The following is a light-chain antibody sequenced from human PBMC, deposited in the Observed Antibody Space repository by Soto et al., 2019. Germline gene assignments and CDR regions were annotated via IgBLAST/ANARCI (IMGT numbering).Light chain of an antibody. CDR1: QRVSSNY. CDR3: QQCGSSPWT. Sequence: EIVLTQSPGTLSLSPGERATLSCRASQRVSSNYLAWYQQKPGQAPRLLIYGASSRATGIPDRFSGSGSGTDFTLTISRLEPEDFAVYHCQQCGSSPWTFGQGTKVEIK. CDR2: GAS. V-gene: IGKV3-20*01. J-gene: IGKJ1*01.